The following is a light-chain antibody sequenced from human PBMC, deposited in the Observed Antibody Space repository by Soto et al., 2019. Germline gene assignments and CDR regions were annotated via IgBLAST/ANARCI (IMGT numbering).Light chain of an antibody. Sequence: EIVMTQSPATLSVSPGERATLSCRASQSVSSNLARYQQKPGQAPRLLIYGASTRATGIPARFSGSGSGTEFTLTISSLQSEDFAVYYCQQYNSWPFTFGPGTKVDIK. CDR1: QSVSSN. CDR3: QQYNSWPFT. V-gene: IGKV3-15*01. CDR2: GAS. J-gene: IGKJ3*01.